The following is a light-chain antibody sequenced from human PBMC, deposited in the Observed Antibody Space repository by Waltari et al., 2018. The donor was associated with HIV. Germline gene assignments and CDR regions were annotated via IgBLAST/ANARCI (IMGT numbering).Light chain of an antibody. J-gene: IGLJ2*01. CDR2: SNN. Sequence: QSVLTQPPSASGTPGQRVTISCSGSSSNIGVNAVSWYQQFPGTAPKLLIYSNNQRPSGVPDRFSASKSGTPASLAISGLQSEDEANYYCETLDDNLNGPVFGGGTKLTVL. CDR3: ETLDDNLNGPV. V-gene: IGLV1-44*01. CDR1: SSNIGVNA.